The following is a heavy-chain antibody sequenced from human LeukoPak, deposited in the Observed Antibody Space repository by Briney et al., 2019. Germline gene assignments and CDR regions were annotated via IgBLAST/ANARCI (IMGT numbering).Heavy chain of an antibody. CDR3: ARDRGIAAADTFDP. D-gene: IGHD6-13*01. CDR1: GYTFTGYD. Sequence: ASVTVSCKASGYTFTGYDIHWVRQATGQGLEWMGWINPKSGNTGYAQKFQGRVTMTTDTSTRTAYMELRSLRSDDTAVYYCARDRGIAAADTFDPWGQGTLVIVSS. J-gene: IGHJ5*02. CDR2: INPKSGNT. V-gene: IGHV1-8*01.